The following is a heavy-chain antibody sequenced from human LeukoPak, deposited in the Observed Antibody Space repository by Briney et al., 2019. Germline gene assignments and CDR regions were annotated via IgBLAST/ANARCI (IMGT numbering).Heavy chain of an antibody. CDR3: ARTLGYCSSTSCYYGYYYYYYMDV. CDR2: INPNSGGT. CDR1: GYTFTGYY. D-gene: IGHD2-2*01. Sequence: ASVKVSCKASGYTFTGYYMHWVRQAPGQGLEWMGWINPNSGGTNYAQKFQGRVTMTRDTSISTAYMELSRLRSDDTAAYYCARTLGYCSSTSCYYGYYYYYYMDVWGKGTTVTVSS. V-gene: IGHV1-2*02. J-gene: IGHJ6*03.